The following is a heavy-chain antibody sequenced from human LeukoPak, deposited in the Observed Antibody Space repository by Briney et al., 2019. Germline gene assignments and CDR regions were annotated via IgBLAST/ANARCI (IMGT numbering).Heavy chain of an antibody. D-gene: IGHD3-22*01. CDR1: GYTLTELS. CDR3: ASRGYDSSGYPDAFDI. Sequence: ASVKVSCKVSGYTLTELSMHWVRQAPGKGLEWMGGFDPEDGETIYAQKFQGRVTMTRDTSTSTVYMELSSLRSEDTAVYYCASRGYDSSGYPDAFDIWGQGTMVTVSS. J-gene: IGHJ3*02. V-gene: IGHV1-24*01. CDR2: FDPEDGET.